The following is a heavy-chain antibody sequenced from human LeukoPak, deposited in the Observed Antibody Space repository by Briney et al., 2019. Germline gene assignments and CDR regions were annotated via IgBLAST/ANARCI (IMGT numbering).Heavy chain of an antibody. D-gene: IGHD2-21*02. CDR1: GFTVSTSY. J-gene: IGHJ4*02. CDR3: AKNRGGDCYSPFDY. V-gene: IGHV3-23*01. Sequence: PGGSLRLSCAASGFTVSTSYVSWVRQAPGKGLEWVSAISGSGGSTYYADSVKGRFTISRDNSKNTLYLQMNSLRAEDTAVYYCAKNRGGDCYSPFDYWGQGTLVTVSS. CDR2: ISGSGGST.